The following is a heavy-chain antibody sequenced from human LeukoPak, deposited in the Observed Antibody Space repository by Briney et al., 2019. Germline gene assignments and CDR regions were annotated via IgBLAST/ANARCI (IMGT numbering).Heavy chain of an antibody. D-gene: IGHD3-22*01. V-gene: IGHV1-18*01. CDR2: ISAYNGNT. CDR3: ARDAGHYYDSSGYYHRWFDP. J-gene: IGHJ5*02. Sequence: ASVKVSCKASGGTFSSYAISWVRQAPGQGLEWMGWISAYNGNTNYAQKLQGRVTMTTDTSTGTAYMELRSLRSDDTAVYYCARDAGHYYDSSGYYHRWFDPWGQGTLVTVSS. CDR1: GGTFSSYA.